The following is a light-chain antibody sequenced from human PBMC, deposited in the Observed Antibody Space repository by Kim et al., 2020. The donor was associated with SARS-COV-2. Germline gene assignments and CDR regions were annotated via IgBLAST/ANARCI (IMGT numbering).Light chain of an antibody. Sequence: DIQMTQFPSTLSASVGDRVTITCRASQSISNWLAWYQQKPGKAPKLLIYKASTLESGVPSRFTGSGSGTEFTLTISSLQPDDFATYYCQRYDTYSPYTFGQGTKLEI. CDR3: QRYDTYSPYT. CDR2: KAS. V-gene: IGKV1-5*03. CDR1: QSISNW. J-gene: IGKJ2*01.